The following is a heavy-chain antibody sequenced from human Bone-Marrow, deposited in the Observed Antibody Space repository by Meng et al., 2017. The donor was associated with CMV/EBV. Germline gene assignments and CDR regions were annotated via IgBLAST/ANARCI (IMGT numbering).Heavy chain of an antibody. CDR2: IKSKTDGGTT. V-gene: IGHV3-15*01. Sequence: GGSLRLSCAASRFTFSNAWMSWVRQAPGKGMEWVGRIKSKTDGGTTDYAAPVKGRFTISRDASKNTLYLQMNSLKTEDTAVYYCTTGLSVAPDYYGMDVWGQGTTVTVSS. D-gene: IGHD2-15*01. J-gene: IGHJ6*02. CDR3: TTGLSVAPDYYGMDV. CDR1: RFTFSNAW.